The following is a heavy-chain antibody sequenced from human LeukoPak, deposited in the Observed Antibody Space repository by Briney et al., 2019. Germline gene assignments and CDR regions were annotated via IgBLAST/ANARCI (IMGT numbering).Heavy chain of an antibody. D-gene: IGHD5-18*01. Sequence: ASVKVSCKASGYTFTSYDINWVRQATGQGLEWMGWMNPKSGNTGYLQKFQGRVTMTRDTSMSTAFMELSSLTSEDTAVYYCARGVNSQGTAMVLLDSWGQGSLVTVSA. V-gene: IGHV1-8*01. J-gene: IGHJ4*02. CDR2: MNPKSGNT. CDR1: GYTFTSYD. CDR3: ARGVNSQGTAMVLLDS.